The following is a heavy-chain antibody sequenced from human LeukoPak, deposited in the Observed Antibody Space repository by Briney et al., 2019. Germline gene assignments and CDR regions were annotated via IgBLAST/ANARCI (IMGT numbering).Heavy chain of an antibody. Sequence: SETLSLTCAVCGGSFSGYYWSWIRQPPGKGLEWIGEINHSGSTNYNPSLKSRVTISVDTSKNQFSLKLSSVTAADTAVYYCAKQGDIVVVPAATDAFDIWGQGTMVTVSS. V-gene: IGHV4-34*01. CDR2: INHSGST. CDR1: GGSFSGYY. CDR3: AKQGDIVVVPAATDAFDI. D-gene: IGHD2-2*01. J-gene: IGHJ3*02.